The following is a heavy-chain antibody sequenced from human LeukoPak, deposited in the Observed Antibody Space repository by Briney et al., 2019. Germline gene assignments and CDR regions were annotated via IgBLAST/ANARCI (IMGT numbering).Heavy chain of an antibody. D-gene: IGHD6-19*01. CDR3: AKSGWHLNWFDP. V-gene: IGHV3-9*01. CDR2: ISWNSGSI. Sequence: GGSLRLSCAASGFTFDDYAMHWVRQAPGKGLEWVSGISWNSGSIGYADSVKGRFTISRDNSKNTLYLQMNSLRAEDTAVYYCAKSGWHLNWFDPWGQGTLVTVSS. CDR1: GFTFDDYA. J-gene: IGHJ5*02.